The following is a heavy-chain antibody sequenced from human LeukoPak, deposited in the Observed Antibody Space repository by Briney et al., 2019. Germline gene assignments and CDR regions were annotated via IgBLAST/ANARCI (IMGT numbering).Heavy chain of an antibody. Sequence: SETLSLTCTVSGGSISSGSYYWSWIRQPAGTGLEWIGRIYTSGSTNYNPSLRSRVTISVDTSKNQFSLKLSSVTAADTAVYYCARHRYRYNWNDAHLDYWGQGTLVTVSS. D-gene: IGHD1-1*01. CDR3: ARHRYRYNWNDAHLDY. CDR2: IYTSGST. V-gene: IGHV4-61*02. CDR1: GGSISSGSYY. J-gene: IGHJ4*02.